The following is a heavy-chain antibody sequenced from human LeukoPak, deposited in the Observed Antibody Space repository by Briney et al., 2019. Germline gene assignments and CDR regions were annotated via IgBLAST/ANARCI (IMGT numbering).Heavy chain of an antibody. Sequence: GGSLRLSCAASGFTFSNAWMSWVRQAPGKGLEWVGRIKSKTDGGTTDYAAPVKGRFTISRDDSKNTLYLQMNSLKTEDTAVYYCTTDGADYVWGSYLGDAFDIWDQGTMVTVSS. V-gene: IGHV3-15*01. CDR1: GFTFSNAW. CDR3: TTDGADYVWGSYLGDAFDI. D-gene: IGHD3-16*02. J-gene: IGHJ3*02. CDR2: IKSKTDGGTT.